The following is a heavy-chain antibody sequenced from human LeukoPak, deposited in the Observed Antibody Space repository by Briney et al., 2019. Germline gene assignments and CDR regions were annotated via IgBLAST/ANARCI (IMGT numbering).Heavy chain of an antibody. D-gene: IGHD3-10*01. CDR1: GFAFSDYY. Sequence: GGSLRLSCAASGFAFSDYYMSWIRQAPGKGLEWVSYISSSSSYTNYADSVKGRFTISRDNAKNSLYLQMNSLRAEDTAVYYCARAMAIHGSGQAFDIWGQGTMVTVSS. CDR2: ISSSSSYT. J-gene: IGHJ3*02. CDR3: ARAMAIHGSGQAFDI. V-gene: IGHV3-11*03.